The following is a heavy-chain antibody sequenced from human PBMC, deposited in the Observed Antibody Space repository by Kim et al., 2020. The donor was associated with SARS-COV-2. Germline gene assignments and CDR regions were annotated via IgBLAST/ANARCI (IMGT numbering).Heavy chain of an antibody. D-gene: IGHD3-9*01. CDR3: ASLAKYDILTGSTPPIDY. V-gene: IGHV1-69*04. CDR1: GGTFSSYA. CDR2: IIPILGIA. J-gene: IGHJ4*02. Sequence: SVKVSCKASGGTFSSYAISWVRQAPGQGLEWMGRIIPILGIANYAQKFQGRVTITADKSTSTAYMELSSLRSEDTAVYYCASLAKYDILTGSTPPIDYWGQGTLVTVSS.